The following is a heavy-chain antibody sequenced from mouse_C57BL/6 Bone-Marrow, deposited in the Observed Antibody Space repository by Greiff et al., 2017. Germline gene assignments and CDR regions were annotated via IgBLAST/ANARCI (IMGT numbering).Heavy chain of an antibody. D-gene: IGHD2-5*01. Sequence: QVQLQQPGAELVKPGASVTMSCKASGYNFTSYWITWVKPRPGQGLEWIGDIYPGSGSTNYNEKFKSKATLTVDTSSSTAYMQLSSRTSEDSAVYYCARKSNYPYAMDYWGQGTSVTVSS. CDR2: IYPGSGST. J-gene: IGHJ4*01. CDR1: GYNFTSYW. CDR3: ARKSNYPYAMDY. V-gene: IGHV1-55*01.